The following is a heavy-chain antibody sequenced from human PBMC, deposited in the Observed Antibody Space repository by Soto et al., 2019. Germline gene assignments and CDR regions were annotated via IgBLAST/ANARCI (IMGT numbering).Heavy chain of an antibody. D-gene: IGHD1-26*01. CDR1: GYTFTGYY. V-gene: IGHV1-2*02. Sequence: ASVKVSCKASGYTFTGYYIHWVRQAPGQGPEWMGEISPNSGGTKYAQRFQGRVTMTRDTSITTVYMELSNLSPDDTAVYYCGKGRSGDVGVFYWGQGTLVTVSS. CDR2: ISPNSGGT. CDR3: GKGRSGDVGVFY. J-gene: IGHJ4*02.